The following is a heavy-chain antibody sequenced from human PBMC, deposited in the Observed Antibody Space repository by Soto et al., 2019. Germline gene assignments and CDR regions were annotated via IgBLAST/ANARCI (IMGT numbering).Heavy chain of an antibody. D-gene: IGHD6-13*01. J-gene: IGHJ5*02. V-gene: IGHV4-31*03. CDR2: IYYSGST. CDR3: ARARTSIAAAGRDSWFDP. CDR1: GGSISSGGYY. Sequence: PSESLSLTCTVSGGSISSGGYYWSWIRQHPGKGLEWIGYIYYSGSTYYNPSLKSRVTISVDTSKNQFSLKLSSVTAADTAVYYCARARTSIAAAGRDSWFDPWGQGTLVTVSS.